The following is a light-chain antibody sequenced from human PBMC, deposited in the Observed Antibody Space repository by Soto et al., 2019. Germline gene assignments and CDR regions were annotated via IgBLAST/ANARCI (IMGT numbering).Light chain of an antibody. Sequence: QSALTQPPSASGSPGQSVTISCTGTSSDVGGYTYVSWYQQHSGKAPKLMIYEVSKRPSGVPDRFSGSKSGNTASLTVSGLQAEDEADYYCSSYAGSNNLVFGGGTQLTVL. CDR2: EVS. V-gene: IGLV2-8*01. CDR1: SSDVGGYTY. CDR3: SSYAGSNNLV. J-gene: IGLJ2*01.